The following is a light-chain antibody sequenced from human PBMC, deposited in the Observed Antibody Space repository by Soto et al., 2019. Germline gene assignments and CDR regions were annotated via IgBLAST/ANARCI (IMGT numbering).Light chain of an antibody. V-gene: IGKV3-11*01. CDR3: QQYNNWPWT. Sequence: EIVLTQSPATLSLSPGARAPLSCRASQSISIYLAWYQQKPGQAPRLLIYDASNRATGIPARFSGSGSGTDFTLTISSLEPEDFAVYYCQQYNNWPWTFGQGTRLEI. J-gene: IGKJ5*01. CDR1: QSISIY. CDR2: DAS.